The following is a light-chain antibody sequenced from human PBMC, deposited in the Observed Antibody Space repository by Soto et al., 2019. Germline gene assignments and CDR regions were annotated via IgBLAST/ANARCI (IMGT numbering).Light chain of an antibody. CDR1: QSVSNNY. CDR2: DVS. CDR3: QQYCSLPFT. V-gene: IGKV3-20*01. Sequence: EIVLTQSPGTLSLSPGERATLSCRASQSVSNNYFAWYQQKHGQTPRLLIYDVSNRATGIPDRFSGSASGTDFTLTISRLEPEDFAVYYCQQYCSLPFTFGPGTKVDIK. J-gene: IGKJ3*01.